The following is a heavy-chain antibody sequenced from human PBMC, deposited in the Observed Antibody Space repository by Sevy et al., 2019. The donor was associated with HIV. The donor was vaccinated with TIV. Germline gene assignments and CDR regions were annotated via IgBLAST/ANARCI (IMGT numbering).Heavy chain of an antibody. D-gene: IGHD2-8*01. Sequence: GGSLRLSCAASRFTFSKYSMSWVRQPPGKGLEWVSTLSFGCGEINYADSVKGRFTISRDNSKRSVYLQMNNLRPEETAVYYCAREGCTKPHDYWGQGTLVTVSS. CDR1: RFTFSKYS. J-gene: IGHJ4*02. CDR2: LSFGCGEI. CDR3: AREGCTKPHDY. V-gene: IGHV3-23*01.